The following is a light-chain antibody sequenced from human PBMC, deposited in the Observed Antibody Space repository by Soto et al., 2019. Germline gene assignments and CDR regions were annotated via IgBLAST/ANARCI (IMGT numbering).Light chain of an antibody. J-gene: IGKJ1*01. CDR3: QQRADWWT. CDR2: GAS. V-gene: IGKV3D-20*02. CDR1: QTVSSNY. Sequence: ENVLTQSPDTLSLSPGEGATLSCRASQTVSSNYLAWYQHRPGQAPKLIIHGASYTAPGIPDRFSGSGSGADFTLTISRLEPEDFAVYYCQQRADWWTFGQGTKVDIK.